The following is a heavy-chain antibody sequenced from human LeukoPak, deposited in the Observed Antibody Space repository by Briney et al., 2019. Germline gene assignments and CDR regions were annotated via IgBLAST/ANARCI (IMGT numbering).Heavy chain of an antibody. J-gene: IGHJ6*02. Sequence: PSETLSLTCTVSGGSLSSSSYYWGWIRQPPGKGLESIGCIYYSGSTYYNPSLKSRVTISLDTSKNQFSLNLSAVTAADTAVYYCARASAVASTVYYYYGMDVWGQGTTVTVSS. CDR1: GGSLSSSSYY. CDR2: IYYSGST. CDR3: ARASAVASTVYYYYGMDV. V-gene: IGHV4-39*07. D-gene: IGHD6-19*01.